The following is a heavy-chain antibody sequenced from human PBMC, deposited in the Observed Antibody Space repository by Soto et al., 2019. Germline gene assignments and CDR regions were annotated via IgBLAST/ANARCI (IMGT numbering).Heavy chain of an antibody. CDR3: ARDTGYSSSWYVVGFDY. D-gene: IGHD6-13*01. CDR2: IKQDGSEK. CDR1: GFTFSSYW. J-gene: IGHJ4*02. Sequence: GGSLRLSCAASGFTFSSYWMSWVRQAPGRGLEWVANIKQDGSEKYYVDSVKGRFTISRDNAKNSLYLQMNSLRAEDTAVYYCARDTGYSSSWYVVGFDYWGQGTLVTVS. V-gene: IGHV3-7*03.